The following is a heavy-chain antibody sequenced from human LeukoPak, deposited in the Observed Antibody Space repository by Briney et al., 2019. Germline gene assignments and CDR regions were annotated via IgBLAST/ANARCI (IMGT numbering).Heavy chain of an antibody. CDR2: IYNGGRT. CDR3: ARQPSGTPGDY. V-gene: IGHV4-39*01. Sequence: PSETLSPTCTVSGGSMSSINYYWAWIRQPPGKGLEWVGYIYNGGRTSYNPSLKSRVTMSVDTSRNQFSLNLTSVTAADTAMYYCARQPSGTPGDYWGQGSLVTVSS. D-gene: IGHD1-26*01. J-gene: IGHJ4*02. CDR1: GGSMSSINYY.